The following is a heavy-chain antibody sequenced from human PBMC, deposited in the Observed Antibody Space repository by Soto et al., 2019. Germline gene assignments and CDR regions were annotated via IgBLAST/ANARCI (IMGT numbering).Heavy chain of an antibody. CDR2: IYHSGST. CDR1: GGSISSGGYS. CDR3: ARDQLEGNWFDP. D-gene: IGHD1-1*01. J-gene: IGHJ5*02. V-gene: IGHV4-30-2*01. Sequence: QLQLQESGSGLVKPSQTLSLTCAVSGGSISSGGYSWNWIRQPLGKGLEWIGYIYHSGSTYYNPSLKGRVTISVDKSKNQFSLKLTSVTAADTAVYYCARDQLEGNWFDPWGQGTLVTVSS.